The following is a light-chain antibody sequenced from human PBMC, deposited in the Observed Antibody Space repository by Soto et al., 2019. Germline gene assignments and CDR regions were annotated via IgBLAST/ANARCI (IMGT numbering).Light chain of an antibody. CDR3: QQRRDWPRLT. J-gene: IGKJ4*01. CDR1: QSVSDY. Sequence: DIVLTQSPATLSLSPGERATLSCRTSQSVSDYLAWFQQKPGQAPRLLIYDTSKRAPGAPARFSGSGYGTDFTLNISSLEPEDSAVYYCQQRRDWPRLTFGGGTKVEI. V-gene: IGKV3-11*01. CDR2: DTS.